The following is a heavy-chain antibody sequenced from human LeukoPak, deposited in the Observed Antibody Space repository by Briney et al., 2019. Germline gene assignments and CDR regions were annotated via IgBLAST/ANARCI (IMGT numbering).Heavy chain of an antibody. Sequence: GGSLRLSCAASGFTFTSHWMSWVRQAPGKGLEWVANINRDGSEKHYMDSVKGRLTISRDNAKNSLYLQMNSLRAEDTAVYYCXRGYSGYVFFDYWGQGTLVTVSS. CDR1: GFTFTSHW. CDR2: INRDGSEK. J-gene: IGHJ4*02. D-gene: IGHD5-12*01. CDR3: XRGYSGYVFFDY. V-gene: IGHV3-7*04.